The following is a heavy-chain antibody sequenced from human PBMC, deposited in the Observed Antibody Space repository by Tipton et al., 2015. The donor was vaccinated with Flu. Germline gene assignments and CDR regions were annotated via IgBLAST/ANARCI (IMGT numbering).Heavy chain of an antibody. CDR3: AREWLDYYFDY. Sequence: SGFTFSSYGMHWVRQAPGKGLEWVASMWYDGSNEYYAESAKGRFTISRENSKNMLYLQMNSLRAEDTAVYYCAREWLDYYFDYWGQGTLVTVSS. J-gene: IGHJ4*02. CDR1: GFTFSSYG. CDR2: MWYDGSNE. D-gene: IGHD6-19*01. V-gene: IGHV3-33*01.